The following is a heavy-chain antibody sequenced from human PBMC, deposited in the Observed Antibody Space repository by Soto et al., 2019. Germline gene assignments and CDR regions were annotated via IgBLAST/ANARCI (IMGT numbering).Heavy chain of an antibody. CDR3: ARGTDRSAEYFQH. V-gene: IGHV4-59*08. CDR1: GGSISSYY. J-gene: IGHJ1*01. Sequence: SETLSLTCTVSGGSISSYYWSWIRQPPGKGLEWIGYIYYSGSTNYNPSLKSRVTISVDTSKNQFSLKLSSVTAADTAMYYCARGTDRSAEYFQHWGQGTLVTVSS. D-gene: IGHD2-15*01. CDR2: IYYSGST.